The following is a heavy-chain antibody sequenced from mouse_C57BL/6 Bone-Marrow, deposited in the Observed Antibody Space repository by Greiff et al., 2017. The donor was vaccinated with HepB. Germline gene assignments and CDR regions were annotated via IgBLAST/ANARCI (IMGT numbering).Heavy chain of an antibody. D-gene: IGHD1-1*01. Sequence: QVQLQQPGAELVKPGASVKLSCKASGYTFTSYWMHWVKQRPGQRLEWIGMIHPNSGSNNYNEKFKSKATLTVDKSSSNAYMQLSSLTSADSAVYYCARLQYYCSIYYAMDYWGQGTSVTVSS. J-gene: IGHJ4*01. CDR3: ARLQYYCSIYYAMDY. V-gene: IGHV1-64*01. CDR1: GYTFTSYW. CDR2: IHPNSGSN.